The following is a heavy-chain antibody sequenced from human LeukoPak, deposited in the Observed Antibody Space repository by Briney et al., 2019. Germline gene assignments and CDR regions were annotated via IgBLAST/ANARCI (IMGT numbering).Heavy chain of an antibody. J-gene: IGHJ4*02. V-gene: IGHV4-34*01. D-gene: IGHD1-26*01. Sequence: SETLSLTCTVSGGSFTVYYWTWIRQSPGKGLEWLGEINHSGSTKYNPSLTSRASISVDTPKNQFSLRLTSVTAADTAVYYCARQRVAADGVGILDYWGLGALVTVSS. CDR2: INHSGST. CDR3: ARQRVAADGVGILDY. CDR1: GGSFTVYY.